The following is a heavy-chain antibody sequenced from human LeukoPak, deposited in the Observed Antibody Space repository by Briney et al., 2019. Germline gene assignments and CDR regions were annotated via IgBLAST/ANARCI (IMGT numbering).Heavy chain of an antibody. Sequence: GGSLRLSCAASGFTFSSYWMHWVRQAPGKGLVWVSRINSDGSSTSYADSVKGRFTISRDNAKNTLYLQMNSLRAEDTAVYYCARDRYCSGGSCYSATFYHWFDPWGQGTLVTVSS. D-gene: IGHD2-15*01. CDR2: INSDGSST. CDR3: ARDRYCSGGSCYSATFYHWFDP. CDR1: GFTFSSYW. J-gene: IGHJ5*02. V-gene: IGHV3-74*01.